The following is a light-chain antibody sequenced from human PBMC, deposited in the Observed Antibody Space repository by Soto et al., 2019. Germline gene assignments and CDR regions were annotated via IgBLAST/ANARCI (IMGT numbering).Light chain of an antibody. J-gene: IGKJ5*01. CDR2: DVS. V-gene: IGKV3-15*01. Sequence: ETVMTQSPASLSVSPGERVTLSCRAGQGVTTNFAWYQQKSGQSPRLLIYDVSTRAIGVPARFSGTGSETDFTLTISGLQSEDSAVYFCQQYNNWPLSFGQGTRLEIK. CDR3: QQYNNWPLS. CDR1: QGVTTN.